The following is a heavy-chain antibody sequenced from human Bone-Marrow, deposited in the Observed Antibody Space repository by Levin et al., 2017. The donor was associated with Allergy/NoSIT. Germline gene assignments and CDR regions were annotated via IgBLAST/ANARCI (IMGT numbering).Heavy chain of an antibody. J-gene: IGHJ4*02. CDR2: IWFDGTNK. CDR1: GFTFSSYA. D-gene: IGHD6-19*01. CDR3: ARAGRSSDWNPYYFDY. Sequence: GGSLRLSCAASGFTFSSYAMHWVRQAPGKGLEWVAFIWFDGTNKYYADSVKGRFTISRDNSKNTLYLQMNSLRAEDTAVYYCARAGRSSDWNPYYFDYWGQGTLVTVSS. V-gene: IGHV3-33*01.